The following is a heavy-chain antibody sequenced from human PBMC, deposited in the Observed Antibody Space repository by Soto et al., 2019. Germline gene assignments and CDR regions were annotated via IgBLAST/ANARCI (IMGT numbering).Heavy chain of an antibody. CDR1: GFTVSSDY. Sequence: EVRLVESGGGLVQPGGSLRLSCAASGFTVSSDYMTWVRQAPGKGLEWLSTVYSGGTTYYADSVKGRFIISRDNSKNTLFLQMNNLRVEDTAMYYCARDPGYRNGMDVWGQGTTVTVSS. V-gene: IGHV3-66*01. J-gene: IGHJ6*02. CDR2: VYSGGTT. D-gene: IGHD5-18*01. CDR3: ARDPGYRNGMDV.